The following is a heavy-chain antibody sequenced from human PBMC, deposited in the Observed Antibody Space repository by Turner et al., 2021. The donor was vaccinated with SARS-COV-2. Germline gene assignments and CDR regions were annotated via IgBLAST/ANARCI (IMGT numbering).Heavy chain of an antibody. J-gene: IGHJ4*02. Sequence: EVQLLESGGGLVQPGGSLKLSCAASGFTFSSYAMSWVRQPPGKGLEWVSGIHVSGDTSYYADSVRGRFTISRDNSKNTLFLQMNSRRAEDTAVYYCAKDHEATRGHFDYWGQGTLITVSS. CDR1: GFTFSSYA. D-gene: IGHD5-12*01. CDR2: IHVSGDTS. V-gene: IGHV3-23*01. CDR3: AKDHEATRGHFDY.